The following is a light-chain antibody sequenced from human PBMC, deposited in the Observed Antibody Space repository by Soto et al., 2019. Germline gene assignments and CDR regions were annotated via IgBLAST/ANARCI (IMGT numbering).Light chain of an antibody. J-gene: IGKJ4*01. V-gene: IGKV3-11*01. CDR3: QQRSNWPLT. Sequence: EIVLTQSPATLSLSPGERATLSCRASQSVSSFLAWYQQKPGQAPRLLIYDVSSRATGSPTRFSGSGSGTDFTLPISSLEPEDFAVYYCQQRSNWPLTFGGGTKVEIK. CDR1: QSVSSF. CDR2: DVS.